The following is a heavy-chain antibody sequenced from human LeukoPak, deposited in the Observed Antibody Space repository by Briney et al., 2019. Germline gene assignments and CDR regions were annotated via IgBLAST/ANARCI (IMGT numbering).Heavy chain of an antibody. CDR2: IYYIGST. J-gene: IGHJ4*02. CDR3: ARIAWIQLWLRDYFDY. Sequence: PSETLSLTCTVSGGSISSSSYYWGWIRQPPGKGLEWIGNIYYIGSTYYNPSLKSRVTISVDTSKNQFSLKVSSVTAADTAVYYCARIAWIQLWLRDYFDYWGQGTLVTVSS. V-gene: IGHV4-39*07. D-gene: IGHD5-18*01. CDR1: GGSISSSSYY.